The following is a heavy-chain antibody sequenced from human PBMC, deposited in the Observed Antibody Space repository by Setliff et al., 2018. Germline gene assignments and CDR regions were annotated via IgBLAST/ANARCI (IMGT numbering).Heavy chain of an antibody. CDR2: ISAYNGNT. CDR1: GYTFTRYG. CDR3: ARVNPTMITFGGVIVIWFDP. D-gene: IGHD3-16*02. V-gene: IGHV1-18*01. J-gene: IGHJ5*02. Sequence: ASVKVSCKASGYTFTRYGISWVRQAPGQGLEWMGWISAYNGNTNYAQKLQGRVTMTTDTSTSTAYMELRSLRSADTAVYYCARVNPTMITFGGVIVIWFDPWGQGTLVTVSS.